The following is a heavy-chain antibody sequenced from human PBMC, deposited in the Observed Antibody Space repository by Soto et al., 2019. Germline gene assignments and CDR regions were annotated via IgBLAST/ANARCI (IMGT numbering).Heavy chain of an antibody. CDR3: AKDNGIQLWLFGVMSMDV. V-gene: IGHV3-23*01. CDR2: ISGSGGST. D-gene: IGHD5-18*01. Sequence: EVQLLESGGGLVQPGGSLRLSCEASGFTFSSYAMSWVRQAPGKGLEWVSAISGSGGSTYYADSVKGRFTISRDNSKNTLYLQMNSLRAEDTAVYYCAKDNGIQLWLFGVMSMDVWGQGTTVTVSS. J-gene: IGHJ6*02. CDR1: GFTFSSYA.